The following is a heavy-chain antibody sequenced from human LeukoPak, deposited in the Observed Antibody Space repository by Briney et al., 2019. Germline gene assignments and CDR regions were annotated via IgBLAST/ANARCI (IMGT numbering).Heavy chain of an antibody. CDR2: ISSTGGTT. CDR3: AKNGDRGAYCTGGTCYPYFYYYMDV. V-gene: IGHV3-23*01. D-gene: IGHD2-15*01. J-gene: IGHJ6*03. Sequence: GGSLRLSCAASGITFSSYGMSWVRQAPGKGLEWVSSISSTGGTTYYADSVKGRFTISRDNSKNTLYLQMNSLRGEDTDIYYCAKNGDRGAYCTGGTCYPYFYYYMDVWGKGTTVTI. CDR1: GITFSSYG.